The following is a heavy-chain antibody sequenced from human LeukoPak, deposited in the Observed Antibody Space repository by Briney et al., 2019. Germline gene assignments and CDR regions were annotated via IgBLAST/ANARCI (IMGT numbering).Heavy chain of an antibody. V-gene: IGHV4-39*01. D-gene: IGHD3-9*01. CDR3: ARRPEFYDILTGYYNPHAFDI. CDR1: GGSISSSSYY. CDR2: IYYSGST. J-gene: IGHJ3*02. Sequence: SETLSLTCTVSGGSISSSSYYWGWIRQPPGKGLEWIGSIYYSGSTYYNPSLKSRVTISVDTSKNQFSLKLSSVTAADTAVYYCARRPEFYDILTGYYNPHAFDIWGQGTMVTVSS.